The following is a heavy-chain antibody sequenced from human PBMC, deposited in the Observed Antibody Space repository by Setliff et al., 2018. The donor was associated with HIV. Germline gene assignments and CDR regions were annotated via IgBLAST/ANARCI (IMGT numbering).Heavy chain of an antibody. Sequence: ASVKVSCKASGYTFTSYGISWVRQAPGQGLEWMGWISAYNGNTNYAQKLQGRVTMTTDTSTAYLQMNSLKTEDTAVYYCKADSSGYPWGQGTLVTVSS. CDR1: GYTFTSYG. CDR2: ISAYNGNT. D-gene: IGHD3-22*01. V-gene: IGHV1-18*01. CDR3: KADSSGYP. J-gene: IGHJ5*02.